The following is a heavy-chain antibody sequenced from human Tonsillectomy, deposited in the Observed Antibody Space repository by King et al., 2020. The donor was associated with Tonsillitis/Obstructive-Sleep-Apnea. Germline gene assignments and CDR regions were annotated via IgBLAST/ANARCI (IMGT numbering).Heavy chain of an antibody. Sequence: VQLVESGGGLVQPGGSLRLSCAASGFTFSSYAMSWVRQAPGKGLEWVSGISGSGGSTYYADSVKGRFTISRENSKKTLYLQMNSLRATAKAVYYCAKEREDIVVVPAAVYYYGLDVWGQGTTVTVSS. J-gene: IGHJ6*02. CDR1: GFTFSSYA. CDR2: ISGSGGST. CDR3: AKEREDIVVVPAAVYYYGLDV. D-gene: IGHD2-2*01. V-gene: IGHV3-23*04.